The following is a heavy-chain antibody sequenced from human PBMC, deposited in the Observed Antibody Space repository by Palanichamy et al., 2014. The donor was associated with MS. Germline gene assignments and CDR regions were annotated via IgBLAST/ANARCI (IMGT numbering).Heavy chain of an antibody. V-gene: IGHV3-23*01. D-gene: IGHD2-2*01. CDR3: AGVVPAAILSRVWFDP. CDR1: GFTFSSYA. Sequence: EVQLLESGGGLVQPGGSLRLSCAASGFTFSSYAMSWVRQAPGKGLEWVSAISGSGGSTYYADSVKGRFTISRDDSKNTLYLQMNSLRAEDTAVYYCAGVVPAAILSRVWFDPWGQGTLVTVSS. CDR2: ISGSGGST. J-gene: IGHJ5*02.